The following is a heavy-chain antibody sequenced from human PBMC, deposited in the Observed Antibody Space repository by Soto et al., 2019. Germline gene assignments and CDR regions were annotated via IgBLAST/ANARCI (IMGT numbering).Heavy chain of an antibody. V-gene: IGHV1-46*01. CDR2: INPAGGTT. J-gene: IGHJ4*02. D-gene: IGHD2-21*02. Sequence: QVQLVQSGAEVKKPGASVRISCRASGYSFTSTYVHWVRQAPGQGPEWMGIINPAGGTTYYAQKFQGRRTITRDTSTDTVFMDLNDLTSEDTAVYFCALKVVTYYYNWCQGTLSTVSS. CDR1: GYSFTSTY. CDR3: ALKVVTYYYN.